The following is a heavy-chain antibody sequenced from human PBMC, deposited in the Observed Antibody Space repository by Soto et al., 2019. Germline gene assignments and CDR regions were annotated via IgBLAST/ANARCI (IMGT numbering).Heavy chain of an antibody. V-gene: IGHV1-2*02. J-gene: IGHJ5*02. D-gene: IGHD1-26*01. CDR2: INPNSGDT. Sequence: LMQSGAEVKKPGASAKVSCKTSGYTFSEFHLHWVRQTAGQGLEWMGWINPNSGDTQSAAKFQGRGTMTSATSTRVAYMELTSLRYDDTAVYYCARDGNYYTSRNGHWFDPWGQGTLITVSS. CDR1: GYTFSEFH. CDR3: ARDGNYYTSRNGHWFDP.